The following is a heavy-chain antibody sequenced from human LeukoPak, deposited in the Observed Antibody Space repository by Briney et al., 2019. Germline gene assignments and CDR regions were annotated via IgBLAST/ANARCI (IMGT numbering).Heavy chain of an antibody. D-gene: IGHD5-24*01. Sequence: GGSLRLSCVASGFAFNTFAMNWVRQAPGKGLEWVVVISYDGSDKYYADSVKGRFTISRDNSENTLYLQMNSLRPEDTAMYYCASGKWLQSYFDYWGQGTLVTVSS. J-gene: IGHJ4*02. CDR3: ASGKWLQSYFDY. V-gene: IGHV3-30*04. CDR2: ISYDGSDK. CDR1: GFAFNTFA.